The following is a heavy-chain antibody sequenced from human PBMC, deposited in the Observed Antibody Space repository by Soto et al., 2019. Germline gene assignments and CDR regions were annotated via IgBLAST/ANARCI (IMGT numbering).Heavy chain of an antibody. D-gene: IGHD3-9*01. V-gene: IGHV1-18*04. CDR2: IKVDSGYT. J-gene: IGHJ5*02. CDR3: ATSYDTGFDP. CDR1: GYPFIKYG. Sequence: QLQLVQSAAEVKKPGASVRVSCKAYGYPFIKYGISWIRQAPEQGLEWMGWIKVDSGYTNYAQKFQGRVTMTADTSSDTAFMELRSLRLGDTVVYFCATSYDTGFDPWGQGTLVSVSS.